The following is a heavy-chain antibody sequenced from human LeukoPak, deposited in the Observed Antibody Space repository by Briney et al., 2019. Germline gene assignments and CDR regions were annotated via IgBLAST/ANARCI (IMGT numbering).Heavy chain of an antibody. D-gene: IGHD2-15*01. J-gene: IGHJ4*02. V-gene: IGHV3-23*01. CDR3: ARRDIVVVISASDY. CDR2: ITASGDST. CDR1: GFTFSNYV. Sequence: GGSLRLSCAASGFTFSNYVMIWVRQAPGKGLEWVSGITASGDSTYYGDSVKGRFTMSRDNSKNTVYLQMNSLRVDDTAVYYCARRDIVVVISASDYWGQGTLVTVSS.